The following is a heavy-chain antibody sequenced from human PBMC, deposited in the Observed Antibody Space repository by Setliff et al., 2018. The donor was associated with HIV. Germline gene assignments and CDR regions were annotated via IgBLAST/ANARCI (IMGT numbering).Heavy chain of an antibody. V-gene: IGHV4-61*01. CDR1: GGSISSGSYY. CDR2: INHAGST. D-gene: IGHD3-3*01. CDR3: ATLSGPVDH. Sequence: SETLSLTCSVSGGSISSGSYYWSWIRQHPGKGLEWIGEINHAGSTNFNPSLKGRVTISVDMSKRQFSLHLTSVTAADTAVYYCATLSGPVDHWGQGTLVTSPQ. J-gene: IGHJ4*02.